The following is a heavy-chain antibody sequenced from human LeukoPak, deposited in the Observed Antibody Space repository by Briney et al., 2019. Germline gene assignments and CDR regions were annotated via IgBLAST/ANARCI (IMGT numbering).Heavy chain of an antibody. J-gene: IGHJ4*02. CDR1: GGSVSSGSYY. Sequence: PSETLSLTCTVSGGSVSSGSYYWSWIRQPPGKGLEWIGYIYYSGSTNYNPSLKSRVTISVDKSKNQFSLKLSSVTAADTAVYYCASGVYYDSSGQNYPFDYWGQGTLVTVSS. CDR3: ASGVYYDSSGQNYPFDY. CDR2: IYYSGST. D-gene: IGHD3-22*01. V-gene: IGHV4-61*01.